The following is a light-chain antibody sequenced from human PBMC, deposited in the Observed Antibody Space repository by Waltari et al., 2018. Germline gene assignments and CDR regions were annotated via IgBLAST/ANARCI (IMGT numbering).Light chain of an antibody. Sequence: IVMTQSPATLSVSPGERATLSCRASQRVSSNLAWYQQKPGQAPRLLIYGASTRATGIPARFSGSGSGTDFTLTISSLQSEDFAVYYCQQYNNWPPWTFGQGTKVEIK. CDR2: GAS. CDR3: QQYNNWPPWT. CDR1: QRVSSN. J-gene: IGKJ1*01. V-gene: IGKV3-15*01.